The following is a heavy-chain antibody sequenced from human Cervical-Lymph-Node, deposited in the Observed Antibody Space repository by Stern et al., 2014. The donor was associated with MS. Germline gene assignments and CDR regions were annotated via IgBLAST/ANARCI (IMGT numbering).Heavy chain of an antibody. CDR3: THSLHGDYYDAFDT. D-gene: IGHD4-17*01. CDR2: IYWDDEK. CDR1: GFALRNSGVS. Sequence: QITLKESGPTLVKATQPLTLTCTFSGFALRNSGVSVAWIRQPPGKALEWLAVIYWDDEKRYSPSLKRRLSITKDASESQVVLTMTNMDPVDTATYYCTHSLHGDYYDAFDTWGQGTMVTVSS. V-gene: IGHV2-5*02. J-gene: IGHJ3*02.